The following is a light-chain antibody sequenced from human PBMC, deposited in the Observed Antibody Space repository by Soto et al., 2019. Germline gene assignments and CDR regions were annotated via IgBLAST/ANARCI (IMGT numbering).Light chain of an antibody. J-gene: IGKJ1*01. V-gene: IGKV3-11*01. CDR3: HQRQSWPRT. CDR2: YTS. Sequence: DIVLTQSPGTLSSSPGETATLSCRASQYVGTRLAWYQHKPGQAPRLLIYYTSNRATGIPARFSGSGSGTDFTLTINSLAPEDFAIYYCHQRQSWPRTFGQGTKV. CDR1: QYVGTR.